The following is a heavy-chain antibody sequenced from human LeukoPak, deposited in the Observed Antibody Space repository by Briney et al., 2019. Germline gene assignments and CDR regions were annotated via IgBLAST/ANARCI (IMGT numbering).Heavy chain of an antibody. CDR2: IIPIFGTA. CDR1: GGTFSGYA. Sequence: SVKVSCKASGGTFSGYAISWVRQAPGQGLEWMGGIIPIFGTANYAQKFQGRVTITTDESTSTAYMELSSLRSEDTAVYYCSAAVRMATPRAFDYWGQGTLVTVSS. CDR3: SAAVRMATPRAFDY. V-gene: IGHV1-69*05. D-gene: IGHD5-24*01. J-gene: IGHJ4*02.